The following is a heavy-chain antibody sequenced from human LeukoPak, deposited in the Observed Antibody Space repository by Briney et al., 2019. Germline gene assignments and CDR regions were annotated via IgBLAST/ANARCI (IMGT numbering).Heavy chain of an antibody. CDR2: INHSGST. Sequence: SETLSLTCAIYGGSFSGYHWSWIRQPPGKGLEWIVEINHSGSTNYNPSLKSRVTISVDTSKNQFSLRLSSVTAADTAVYYCTRDSSGAGTVGATSGYWGQGTLVTVSS. CDR1: GGSFSGYH. CDR3: TRDSSGAGTVGATSGY. J-gene: IGHJ4*02. V-gene: IGHV4-34*01. D-gene: IGHD1-26*01.